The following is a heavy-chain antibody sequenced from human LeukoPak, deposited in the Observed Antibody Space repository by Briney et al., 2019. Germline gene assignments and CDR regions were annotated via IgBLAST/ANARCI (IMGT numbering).Heavy chain of an antibody. CDR2: ISSSSSYI. CDR3: ARVFRTMIKLNWFDP. CDR1: GFTFSSYS. J-gene: IGHJ5*02. D-gene: IGHD3-22*01. V-gene: IGHV3-21*01. Sequence: GGSLRLSCAASGFTFSSYSMNWVRQAPGKGLEWVSSISSSSSYIYYADSVKGRFTISRDNAKNSLYLQMNSLRAEDTAVYYCARVFRTMIKLNWFDPWGQGTLVTVSS.